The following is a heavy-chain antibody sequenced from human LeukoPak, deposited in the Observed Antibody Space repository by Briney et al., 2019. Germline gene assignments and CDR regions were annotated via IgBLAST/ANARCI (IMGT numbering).Heavy chain of an antibody. CDR2: IDYSGST. V-gene: IGHV4-39*02. J-gene: IGHJ4*02. Sequence: SETLSLTCTVSGGSISSSSYYWGWIRQPPGKGLEWIGTIDYSGSTYYNPSLESRVTISVDTSKNQFSLKLSSVTAADTAVYYCARDPVAVADTEVDYWGQGTLVTVSS. CDR1: GGSISSSSYY. CDR3: ARDPVAVADTEVDY. D-gene: IGHD6-19*01.